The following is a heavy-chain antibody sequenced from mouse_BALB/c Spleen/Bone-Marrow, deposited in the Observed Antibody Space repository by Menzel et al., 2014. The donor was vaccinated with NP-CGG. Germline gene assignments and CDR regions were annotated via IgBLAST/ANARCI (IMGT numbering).Heavy chain of an antibody. Sequence: QVQLQQSGAELARPGASVKMSCKASGYTFTSYTIQWVKRRPGQGLEWVGYIVPSSGYTDYNQKFKDKTTLTADKSSSTDYMQLSRLPSADTAVHCCAMVARTGAWFPDCGEGTLVSVPA. CDR1: GYTFTSYT. CDR3: AMVARTGAWFPD. V-gene: IGHV1-4*01. J-gene: IGHJ3*01. CDR2: IVPSSGYT. D-gene: IGHD1-1*02.